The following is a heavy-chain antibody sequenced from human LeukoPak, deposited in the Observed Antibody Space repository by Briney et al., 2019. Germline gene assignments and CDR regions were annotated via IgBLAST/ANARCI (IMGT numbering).Heavy chain of an antibody. J-gene: IGHJ4*02. V-gene: IGHV4-4*02. CDR3: ASRPRRGEQLVGY. Sequence: SETLSLTCAVSGGSISSSNWWSWVRQPPGKGLEWIGEIYHSGSTNYNPSLKSRVTISVDKSKNQFSLKLSSVTAADTAVYYCASRPRRGEQLVGYWGQGTLVTVSS. CDR2: IYHSGST. CDR1: GGSISSSNW. D-gene: IGHD6-6*01.